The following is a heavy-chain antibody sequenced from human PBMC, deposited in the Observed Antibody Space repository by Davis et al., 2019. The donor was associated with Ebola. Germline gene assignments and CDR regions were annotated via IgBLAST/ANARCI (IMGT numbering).Heavy chain of an antibody. Sequence: GGSLRLSCAASGFTFSSYEMNWVRQAPGKGLEWVSYISSSGSTIYYADSVKGRFTISRDNAKNSLYLQMNSLRAEDTAVYYCARVPYGDSPVDYWGQGTLVTVSS. CDR2: ISSSGSTI. J-gene: IGHJ4*02. CDR3: ARVPYGDSPVDY. CDR1: GFTFSSYE. D-gene: IGHD4-17*01. V-gene: IGHV3-48*03.